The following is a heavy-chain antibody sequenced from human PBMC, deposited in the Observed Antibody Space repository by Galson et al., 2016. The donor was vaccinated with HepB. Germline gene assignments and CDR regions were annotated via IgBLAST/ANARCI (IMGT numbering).Heavy chain of an antibody. D-gene: IGHD2/OR15-2a*01. CDR1: GYTFTTSG. Sequence: SVKVPCKASGYTFTTSGISWVRQAPGQGLEWMGWISTYSGNTKYAQKFQGGLTLTTDSSTTTAYMELRSLRFDDTALYYCAREVQYRFDSWGQGTLVTVSS. CDR3: AREVQYRFDS. CDR2: ISTYSGNT. V-gene: IGHV1-18*01. J-gene: IGHJ4*02.